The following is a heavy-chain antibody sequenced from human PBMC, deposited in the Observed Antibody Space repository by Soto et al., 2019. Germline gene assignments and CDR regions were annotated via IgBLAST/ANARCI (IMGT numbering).Heavy chain of an antibody. D-gene: IGHD3-22*01. CDR2: ISYDGRNK. Sequence: PVGSLRLSCAASGLTFSSYCMHWVRQAPGRGLEWVAGISYDGRNKYYVDSVKGRFTISRDNSKNTLDLQMNSLRVEDTAVFYCAQDTYYHDTSGYYTFDYWGQGALVTVSS. CDR3: AQDTYYHDTSGYYTFDY. CDR1: GLTFSSYC. J-gene: IGHJ4*02. V-gene: IGHV3-30*18.